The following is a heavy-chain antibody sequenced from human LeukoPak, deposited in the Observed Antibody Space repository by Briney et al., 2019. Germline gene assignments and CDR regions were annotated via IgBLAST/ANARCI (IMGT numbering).Heavy chain of an antibody. D-gene: IGHD3-22*01. V-gene: IGHV1-69*13. J-gene: IGHJ4*02. Sequence: GASVKVSCXASGGTFSSYAISWVRQARGQGLEWMGGIIPIFGTANYAQKFQGRVTITADESTSTAYMELSSLRSEDTAVYYCARAVSPDIDYYDSSGYYYSPFDYWGQGTLVTVSS. CDR1: GGTFSSYA. CDR3: ARAVSPDIDYYDSSGYYYSPFDY. CDR2: IIPIFGTA.